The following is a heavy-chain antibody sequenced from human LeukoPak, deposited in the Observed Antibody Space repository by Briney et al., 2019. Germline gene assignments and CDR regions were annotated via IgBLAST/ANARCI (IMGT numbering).Heavy chain of an antibody. V-gene: IGHV3-30*03. Sequence: GGSLRLSCTASGFTFSSYGMHWVRQAPGKGLEWVAVISYDGSDKYYVDSVKGRFTISRDNSKNTLYLQMNSLRAKDTAVYYCARVASRYFDWLYPESPEYYFDYWGQGTLVTVSS. CDR1: GFTFSSYG. D-gene: IGHD3-9*01. CDR2: ISYDGSDK. J-gene: IGHJ4*02. CDR3: ARVASRYFDWLYPESPEYYFDY.